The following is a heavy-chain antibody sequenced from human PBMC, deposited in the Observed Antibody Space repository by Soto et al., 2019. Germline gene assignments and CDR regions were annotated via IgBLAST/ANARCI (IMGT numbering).Heavy chain of an antibody. D-gene: IGHD2-2*01. Sequence: EVQLVESGGGLVQPGGSLRLSCAASGFTFSTYWMSWVRQAPGKGLEWVANIEQDGSEKYYVDSVKGRFTISRDNAKNSLYLQMNSQRAEDTAVYYCARGGGYCSSTSCYAPHYYYYIDVWGKGTTVTVSS. J-gene: IGHJ6*03. CDR3: ARGGGYCSSTSCYAPHYYYYIDV. V-gene: IGHV3-7*01. CDR1: GFTFSTYW. CDR2: IEQDGSEK.